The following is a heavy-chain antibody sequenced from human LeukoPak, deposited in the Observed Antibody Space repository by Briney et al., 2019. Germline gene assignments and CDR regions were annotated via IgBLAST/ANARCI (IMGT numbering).Heavy chain of an antibody. D-gene: IGHD3-16*01. CDR2: IYYSGIT. CDR3: ARLWGSFDGFDI. Sequence: SETLSLTYTVSGGSVSNNNFYWGWIRQSPGKGLEWIGIIYYSGITYYNPSLKSRVIMAVDTSKDQFSLQLNSVSAADTTVYYCARLWGSFDGFDIWGQGTMVTVSS. J-gene: IGHJ3*02. V-gene: IGHV4-39*01. CDR1: GGSVSNNNFY.